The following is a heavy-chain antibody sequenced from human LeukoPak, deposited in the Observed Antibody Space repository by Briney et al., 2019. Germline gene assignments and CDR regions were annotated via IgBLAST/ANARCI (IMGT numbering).Heavy chain of an antibody. Sequence: ESGPTLVNPSETLSLTCNVFGGSIRSSNYYWGWIRQPPGKGLEWIGSIYYSGSTYYNPSLKSRVTISVDTSNNQFSLKLRSATATDTAVYYCARLFYYGSSGPPSWGQGTLVTVSS. J-gene: IGHJ5*02. V-gene: IGHV4-39*01. CDR3: ARLFYYGSSGPPS. D-gene: IGHD3-22*01. CDR2: IYYSGST. CDR1: GGSIRSSNYY.